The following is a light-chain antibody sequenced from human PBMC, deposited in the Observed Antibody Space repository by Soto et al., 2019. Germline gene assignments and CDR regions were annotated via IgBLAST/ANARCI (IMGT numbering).Light chain of an antibody. CDR1: QSVSSN. CDR3: QQYNNWYT. V-gene: IGKV3-15*01. J-gene: IGKJ2*01. CDR2: GAS. Sequence: EIVMTQSPATLSVSPGERATLSCRASQSVSSNLVWYQQKPGQAPRLLIYGASTRATGIPARFSGSGSGTEFTITISSLQSEDFAVYYCQQYNNWYTFGQGTKLEIK.